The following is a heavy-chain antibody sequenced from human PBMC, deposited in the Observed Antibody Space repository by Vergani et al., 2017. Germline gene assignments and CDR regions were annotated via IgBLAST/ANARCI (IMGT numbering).Heavy chain of an antibody. V-gene: IGHV1-69*11. D-gene: IGHD5-12*01. CDR3: ARDLHSGYDTSPS. Sequence: QVQLVQSGAEVKKPGSSVKVSCKASGGTFSSYAISWVRQAPGQGLEWMGRIIPILGTANYAQKFQGRVTITADESTSTAYMELSSLRSEGTAVYYCARDLHSGYDTSPSWGQGTLVTVSS. CDR1: GGTFSSYA. J-gene: IGHJ5*02. CDR2: IIPILGTA.